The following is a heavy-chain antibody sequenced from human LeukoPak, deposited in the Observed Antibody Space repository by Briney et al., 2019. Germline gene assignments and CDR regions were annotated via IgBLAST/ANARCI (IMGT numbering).Heavy chain of an antibody. CDR3: AKSITDQPLPDY. V-gene: IGHV3-30-3*02. D-gene: IGHD3-10*01. Sequence: GGSLRLSCAASGFTFSSYAMHWVRQAPGKGLEWVAVISYDGSNKYYADSVKGRFTISRDNSKNTLYLQMNSLRAEDTAVYYCAKSITDQPLPDYWGQGALVTVSS. CDR2: ISYDGSNK. J-gene: IGHJ4*02. CDR1: GFTFSSYA.